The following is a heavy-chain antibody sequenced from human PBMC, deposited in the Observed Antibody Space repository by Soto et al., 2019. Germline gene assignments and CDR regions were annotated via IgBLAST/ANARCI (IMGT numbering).Heavy chain of an antibody. D-gene: IGHD4-4*01. J-gene: IGHJ4*02. V-gene: IGHV1-46*03. Sequence: QVQLVQSGAEVKKPGASVKVSCKASGYTFSTYYMHWVRQAPGQGYEWMGIINPSGGSTTYAQKVHGRVTMPRDTSTTTVYMQLSSMTSEATAVYYCGRYDYNASHFDYWGQGTLVPVSS. CDR3: GRYDYNASHFDY. CDR2: INPSGGST. CDR1: GYTFSTYY.